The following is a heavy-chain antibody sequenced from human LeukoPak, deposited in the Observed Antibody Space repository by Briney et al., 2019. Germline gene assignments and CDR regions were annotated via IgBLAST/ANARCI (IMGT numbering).Heavy chain of an antibody. Sequence: GGSLRLSCATSGFTFNSYGMNWVRQAPGKGLEWVAFVRSDGGSEYYADSVKGRFSISRDNSKRTVDLQMNSLRAEDMAMYYCARDSSGWYSTGGDFDYWGQGTLVTVSS. CDR2: VRSDGGSE. D-gene: IGHD6-19*01. V-gene: IGHV3-30*02. J-gene: IGHJ4*02. CDR1: GFTFNSYG. CDR3: ARDSSGWYSTGGDFDY.